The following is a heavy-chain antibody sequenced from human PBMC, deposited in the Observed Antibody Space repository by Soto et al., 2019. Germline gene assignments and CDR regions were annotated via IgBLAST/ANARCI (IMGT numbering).Heavy chain of an antibody. J-gene: IGHJ3*02. CDR1: GGSISSSSYY. CDR3: ARHGTAGYDILTGRHAFDI. D-gene: IGHD3-9*01. V-gene: IGHV4-39*01. Sequence: ASETLSLTCTVSGGSISSSSYYWGWIRQPPGKGLEWIGSIYYSGSTYYNPSLKSRVTISVDTSKNQFSLKLSSVTAADTAVYYCARHGTAGYDILTGRHAFDIWGQGTMVTVSS. CDR2: IYYSGST.